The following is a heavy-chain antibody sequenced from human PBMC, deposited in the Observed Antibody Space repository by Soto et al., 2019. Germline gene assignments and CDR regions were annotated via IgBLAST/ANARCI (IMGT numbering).Heavy chain of an antibody. D-gene: IGHD3-3*01. J-gene: IGHJ6*02. Sequence: QVQLVESGGGVVQPGRSLRLSCAASGFTFSSYGMHWVRQAPGKGLEWVAVISYDGSNKYYADSVKGRFTISRDNSKNTLYLQMNSLRAEDTAVYYCSKAKYYDFWSGYYTGYYYYGMDVWGQGTTVTVSS. CDR2: ISYDGSNK. CDR1: GFTFSSYG. V-gene: IGHV3-30*18. CDR3: SKAKYYDFWSGYYTGYYYYGMDV.